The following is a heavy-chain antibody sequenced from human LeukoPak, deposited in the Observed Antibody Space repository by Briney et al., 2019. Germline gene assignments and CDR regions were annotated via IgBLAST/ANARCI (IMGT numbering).Heavy chain of an antibody. J-gene: IGHJ4*02. D-gene: IGHD6-13*01. CDR3: ARSRVFGGYSSKPIPFDY. V-gene: IGHV1-8*03. CDR1: GYTFTSFD. CDR2: MNPNSGNT. Sequence: GASVKVSCKASGYTFTSFDISWVRQATGQGLEWMGWMNPNSGNTGYAQKFQGRVTITRNTSISTAYMELSSLRSEDTAVYYCARSRVFGGYSSKPIPFDYWGQGTLVTVSS.